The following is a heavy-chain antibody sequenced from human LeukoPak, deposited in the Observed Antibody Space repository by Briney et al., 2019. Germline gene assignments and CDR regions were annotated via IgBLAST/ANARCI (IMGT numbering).Heavy chain of an antibody. CDR2: ISFDGNTK. J-gene: IGHJ4*02. V-gene: IGHV3-30*18. Sequence: GRSLRLSCTASGFTFSSYAMRWVRQAPGEGVQWVAVISFDGNTKFYGDSVKGRFTISRDNSKNTLYLQMNSLRAEDTALYYCAKDLVENYYGSGVTLDYWGQGTLVTVSS. CDR1: GFTFSSYA. D-gene: IGHD3-10*01. CDR3: AKDLVENYYGSGVTLDY.